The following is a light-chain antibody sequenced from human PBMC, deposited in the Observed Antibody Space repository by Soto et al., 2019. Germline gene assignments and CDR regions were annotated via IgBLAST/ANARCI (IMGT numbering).Light chain of an antibody. CDR2: AAS. J-gene: IGKJ1*01. V-gene: IGKV1-6*01. CDR3: LQDYGDSWT. CDR1: RDVGSD. Sequence: QMTQSPSSLSASVGEKIIITCRASRDVGSDVSWYQQKPGQAPKLLIYAASNLYTGVPSRFSGSRSGTEFTITISSLQPEDFASYYCLQDYGDSWTFGQGTKV.